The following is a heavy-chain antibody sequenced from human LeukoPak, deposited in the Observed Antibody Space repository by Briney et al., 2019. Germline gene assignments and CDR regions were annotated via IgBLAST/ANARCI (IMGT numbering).Heavy chain of an antibody. CDR2: ISNSSNTI. Sequence: GGSLRLSCAASGFTLSSYSMNWVRQAPGKGLEWVSYISNSSNTIYYADSVKGRFTISRDNAKNSLYLQMNSLRAEDTAVYYCAREANWLHFDYWGQGTLVTVSS. CDR1: GFTLSSYS. D-gene: IGHD7-27*01. V-gene: IGHV3-48*01. CDR3: AREANWLHFDY. J-gene: IGHJ4*02.